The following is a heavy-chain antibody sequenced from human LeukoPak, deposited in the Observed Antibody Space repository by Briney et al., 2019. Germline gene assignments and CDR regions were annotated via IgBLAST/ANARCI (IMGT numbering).Heavy chain of an antibody. J-gene: IGHJ4*02. CDR2: ISGSGGST. D-gene: IGHD3-10*02. Sequence: GGSLRLSCAASGFTFSSYAMSWVRQAPGKGLEWVSAISGSGGSTYYADSVKGRFTISRDNSKNTLYLQMNSLRGEDTAVYYCAKVVRGVSRGFDYWGQGTLVTVSS. V-gene: IGHV3-23*01. CDR1: GFTFSSYA. CDR3: AKVVRGVSRGFDY.